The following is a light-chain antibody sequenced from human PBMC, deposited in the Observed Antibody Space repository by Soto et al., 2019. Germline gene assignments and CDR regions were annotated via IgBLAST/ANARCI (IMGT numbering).Light chain of an antibody. V-gene: IGKV1-5*03. Sequence: DIQMTQSPSTLSASVGDRVTITCRASQSISSWLAWYQQKPGKAPKLLIYKASSLEGGVPSRFSGSGSGTEFTLTISSLQPDDFATYYCQQYNSYPWTFGQGNKVEIK. CDR1: QSISSW. J-gene: IGKJ1*01. CDR3: QQYNSYPWT. CDR2: KAS.